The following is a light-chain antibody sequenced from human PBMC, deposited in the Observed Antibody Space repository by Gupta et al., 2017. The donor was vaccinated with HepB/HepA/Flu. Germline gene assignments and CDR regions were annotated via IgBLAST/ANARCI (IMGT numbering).Light chain of an antibody. CDR2: DAS. CDR1: QSVSSY. J-gene: IGKJ4*01. Sequence: EILLTQPPATLSLSTGERATLSCRASQSVSSYLAWYQQKQGQAPRLLIYDASNRDTGIPARFSGSGYGTEFTLTISSREQEDFAVYYCQQRSNWPQLTFGGGTKVEIK. V-gene: IGKV3-11*01. CDR3: QQRSNWPQLT.